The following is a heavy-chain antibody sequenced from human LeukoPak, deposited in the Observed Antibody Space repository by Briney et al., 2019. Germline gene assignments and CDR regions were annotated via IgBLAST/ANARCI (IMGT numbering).Heavy chain of an antibody. Sequence: GGSLRLSCAASGFTFSSYAMSWVRQAPGKGLEWVANIKQGGSEKNYVDSVKGRFTIARDDAKNSLYLQMNSLRAEDTAVYFCARDKGGMVPFDYWGQGTLVTVSS. V-gene: IGHV3-7*01. J-gene: IGHJ4*02. CDR1: GFTFSSYA. CDR3: ARDKGGMVPFDY. CDR2: IKQGGSEK. D-gene: IGHD3-10*01.